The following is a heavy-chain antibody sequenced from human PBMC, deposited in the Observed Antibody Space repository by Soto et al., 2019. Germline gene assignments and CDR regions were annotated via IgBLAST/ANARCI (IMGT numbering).Heavy chain of an antibody. D-gene: IGHD3-3*01. J-gene: IGHJ3*02. Sequence: SETLSLTCTVSNVSISSNSYYWGWIRQPPGKGLEWIGSIYSGGSTPSNPSLKSRVTISVDTSKNQFSLKLNSVTAADTAVYYCARPHVEWLGGAFDIWGKGTMVTVSS. CDR2: IYSGGST. CDR3: ARPHVEWLGGAFDI. CDR1: NVSISSNSYY. V-gene: IGHV4-39*01.